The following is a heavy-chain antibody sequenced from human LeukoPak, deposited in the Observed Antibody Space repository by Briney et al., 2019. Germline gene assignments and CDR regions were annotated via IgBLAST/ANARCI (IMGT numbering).Heavy chain of an antibody. CDR1: GGSISTYY. CDR2: IHHSGTT. D-gene: IGHD3-10*01. V-gene: IGHV4-59*08. J-gene: IGHJ4*02. Sequence: SETLSLTCTVSGGSISTYYWSWVRQTPGKGLEWIGYIHHSGTTNYNPSLKSRVTISLDTSKNQFSLNLRSVTDADTAVYYCARRYFGTGSRWSRYYFDLWGQGTLVTVSA. CDR3: ARRYFGTGSRWSRYYFDL.